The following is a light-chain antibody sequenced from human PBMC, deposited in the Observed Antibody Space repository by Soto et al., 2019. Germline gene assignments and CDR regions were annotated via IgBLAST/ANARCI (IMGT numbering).Light chain of an antibody. Sequence: QSVLTQPASVSGSPGQSITISCTGTSSVVGGYNYVSWYQQHPGKAPKLMIYDVSNRPSGVSNRFSGSKSGNTASLTISGLQAEDEADYYCSSNTSSSLNVFGTGTKVTVL. CDR2: DVS. J-gene: IGLJ1*01. V-gene: IGLV2-14*03. CDR1: SSVVGGYNY. CDR3: SSNTSSSLNV.